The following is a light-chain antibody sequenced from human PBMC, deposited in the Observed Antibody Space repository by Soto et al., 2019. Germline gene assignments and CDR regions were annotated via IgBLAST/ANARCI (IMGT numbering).Light chain of an antibody. J-gene: IGKJ1*01. Sequence: EIVLTRSPGTLSLSPGERATLSCRASQSVSNNYLAWYQQKPGQAPRLLIYGASNSATGIPDRFSGSGSGADFTLTISRLEPEDGAIDYCQQYGSSGTFSQGTKVDIK. CDR3: QQYGSSGT. CDR2: GAS. CDR1: QSVSNNY. V-gene: IGKV3-20*01.